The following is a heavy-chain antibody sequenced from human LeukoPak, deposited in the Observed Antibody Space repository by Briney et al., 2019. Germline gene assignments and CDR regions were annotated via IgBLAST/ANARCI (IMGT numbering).Heavy chain of an antibody. CDR2: ISRSGEST. CDR3: ATYRQVLLPFES. Sequence: GGSLRLSCAASGFTFSGFAMSWIRQAPGKGLEWVSSISRSGESTFYADSVKGRFTISRDNSKSTLSLQMNSLRAEDTAIYYCATYRQVLLPFESWGQGTLVTVSS. CDR1: GFTFSGFA. J-gene: IGHJ4*02. D-gene: IGHD2/OR15-2a*01. V-gene: IGHV3-23*01.